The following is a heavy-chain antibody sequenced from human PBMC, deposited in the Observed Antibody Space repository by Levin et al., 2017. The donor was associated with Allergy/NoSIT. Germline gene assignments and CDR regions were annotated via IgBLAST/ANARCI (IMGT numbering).Heavy chain of an antibody. CDR3: AREVLRGGDY. V-gene: IGHV4-34*01. D-gene: IGHD3-16*01. J-gene: IGHJ4*02. Sequence: PSETLSLTCAVYGGSFSGYYWSWIRQPPGKGLEWIGEINHSGSTNYNPSLKSRVTISVDTSKNQFSLKLSSVTAADTAVYYCAREVLRGGDYWGQGTLVTVSS. CDR1: GGSFSGYY. CDR2: INHSGST.